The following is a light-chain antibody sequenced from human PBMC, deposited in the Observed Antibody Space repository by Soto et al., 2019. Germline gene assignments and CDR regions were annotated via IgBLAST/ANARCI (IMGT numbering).Light chain of an antibody. CDR3: QQYNSYSGT. J-gene: IGKJ1*01. Sequence: DIQMTQSPSTLSASVGDRVTITCRASQSISSWLAWYQQKPGKAPKLLIYKASSLESGVPSRFSGSGSGTEFTLTISSLQPHDFETYYCQQYNSYSGTFGKGTKVDI. CDR2: KAS. V-gene: IGKV1-5*03. CDR1: QSISSW.